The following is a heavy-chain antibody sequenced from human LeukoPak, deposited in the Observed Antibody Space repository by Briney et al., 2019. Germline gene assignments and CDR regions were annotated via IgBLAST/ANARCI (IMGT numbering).Heavy chain of an antibody. J-gene: IGHJ4*02. CDR1: GGSISNYNYY. CDR2: IFYSGNT. D-gene: IGHD3-16*01. CDR3: VSQGGGAQYYFDY. Sequence: SETLSLTCTVSGGSISNYNYYWGWIRQPPGKGLEWIGSIFYSGNTYYNPSLKSRVTISVDTSKNEFSLKLSSVTTTDTAVYFCVSQGGGAQYYFDYWGQGTLFTVSS. V-gene: IGHV4-39*01.